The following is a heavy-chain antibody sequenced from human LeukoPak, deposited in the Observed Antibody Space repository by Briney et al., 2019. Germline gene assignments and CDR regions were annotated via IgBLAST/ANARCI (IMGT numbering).Heavy chain of an antibody. Sequence: GGSLRLSCAASGFTFSSYAMSWVRQAPGKGLEWVSALSGSGGITDYADSVKGRFTISRDNSKNTLYLQMNSLRAEDTAVYYCTRDLDYGGKSNFDYWGQGTLVTVSS. CDR1: GFTFSSYA. CDR3: TRDLDYGGKSNFDY. D-gene: IGHD4-23*01. V-gene: IGHV3-23*01. CDR2: LSGSGGIT. J-gene: IGHJ4*02.